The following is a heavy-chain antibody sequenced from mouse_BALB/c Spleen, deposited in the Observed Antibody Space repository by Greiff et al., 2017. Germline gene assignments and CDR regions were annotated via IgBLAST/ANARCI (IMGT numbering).Heavy chain of an antibody. CDR3: ARGDDYGRMFAY. D-gene: IGHD2-4*01. CDR1: GFTFSSYA. Sequence: EVMLVESGGGLVKPGGSLKLSCAASGFTFSSYAMSWVRQTPEKRLEWVASISSGGSTYYPDSVKGRCTISRDNARNILYLQMSSLRSEETAMYYYARGDDYGRMFAYWGQGTLVTVSA. J-gene: IGHJ3*01. CDR2: ISSGGST. V-gene: IGHV5-6-5*01.